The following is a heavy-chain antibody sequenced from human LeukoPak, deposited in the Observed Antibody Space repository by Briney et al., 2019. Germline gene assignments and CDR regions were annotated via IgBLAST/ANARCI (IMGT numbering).Heavy chain of an antibody. CDR1: GFTFSSYS. D-gene: IGHD2-2*02. J-gene: IGHJ3*02. V-gene: IGHV3-21*01. Sequence: GGSLRLSCAASGFTFSSYSMNWVRQAPGKGLEWVSSISSSSSYVYYADSVKGRFTISRDNAKNSLYLQMNSLRAEDTAVYYCARDSCSSTSCYTGAFDIWGQGTMVTVSS. CDR2: ISSSSSYV. CDR3: ARDSCSSTSCYTGAFDI.